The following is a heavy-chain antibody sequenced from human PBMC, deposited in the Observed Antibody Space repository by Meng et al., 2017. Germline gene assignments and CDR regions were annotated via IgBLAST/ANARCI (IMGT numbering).Heavy chain of an antibody. Sequence: ASVKVSCKASGYTFTGYYMHWVRQAPGQGLEWMGRINPNSGGTNYAQKFQGRVTMTRDTSISTAYMELSRLRSDDTAVYYCARDWPYCDSSGYVYYYYGMDVWGQGTTVTVSS. J-gene: IGHJ6*02. D-gene: IGHD3-22*01. V-gene: IGHV1-2*06. CDR1: GYTFTGYY. CDR2: INPNSGGT. CDR3: ARDWPYCDSSGYVYYYYGMDV.